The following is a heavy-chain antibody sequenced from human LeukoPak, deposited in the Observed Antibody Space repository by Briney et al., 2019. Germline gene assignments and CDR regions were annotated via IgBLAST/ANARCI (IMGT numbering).Heavy chain of an antibody. CDR2: ISSSSSTI. CDR1: EFTFSSYS. J-gene: IGHJ4*02. V-gene: IGHV3-48*04. CDR3: ARSYYYDSSGYPNFDY. D-gene: IGHD3-22*01. Sequence: GGSLRLSCAASEFTFSSYSMNWVRQAPGKGLEWVSYISSSSSTIYYADSVKGRFTTSRDNAQYSLYLQMNSLRAEDTAVYYCARSYYYDSSGYPNFDYWGQGTLVTVSS.